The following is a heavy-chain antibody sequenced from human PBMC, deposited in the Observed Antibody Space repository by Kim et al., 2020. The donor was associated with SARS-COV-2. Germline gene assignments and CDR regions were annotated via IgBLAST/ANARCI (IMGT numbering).Heavy chain of an antibody. Sequence: YNPSLKSRVTISVDTSKNQFSLKLSSVTAADTAVYYCARSAAAAEFAFDYWGQGTLVTVSS. CDR3: ARSAAAAEFAFDY. J-gene: IGHJ4*02. D-gene: IGHD6-13*01. V-gene: IGHV4-39*01.